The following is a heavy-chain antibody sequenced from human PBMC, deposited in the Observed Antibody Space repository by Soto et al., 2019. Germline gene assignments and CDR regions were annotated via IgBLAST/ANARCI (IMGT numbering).Heavy chain of an antibody. D-gene: IGHD2-8*01. CDR3: ARDRSMYYGMDV. CDR2: ISAYNGNT. V-gene: IGHV1-18*01. Sequence: QVQLVQSGGEVKKPGASVKVSCKATGYTFTSFGISWVRQAPGQGLEWMGWISAYNGNTNYAQKLQGRVTMSTDTSTSTAYMELRSLTSDDTAVYYCARDRSMYYGMDVWGQGTTVTVSS. J-gene: IGHJ6*02. CDR1: GYTFTSFG.